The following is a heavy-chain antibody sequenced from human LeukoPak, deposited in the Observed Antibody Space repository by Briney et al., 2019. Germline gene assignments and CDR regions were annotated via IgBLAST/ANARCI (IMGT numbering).Heavy chain of an antibody. D-gene: IGHD3-9*01. CDR2: IWYDGSNK. Sequence: GGSLRLSCAASGFTFSSYGMHWVRQAPGKGLEWVAVIWYDGSNKYYADSVKGRFTISRDNSKNTLYLQMNSLGAEDTAVYYCARDLSLYYDILTGPIYYYYGMDVWGQGTTVTVSS. CDR1: GFTFSSYG. CDR3: ARDLSLYYDILTGPIYYYYGMDV. J-gene: IGHJ6*02. V-gene: IGHV3-33*01.